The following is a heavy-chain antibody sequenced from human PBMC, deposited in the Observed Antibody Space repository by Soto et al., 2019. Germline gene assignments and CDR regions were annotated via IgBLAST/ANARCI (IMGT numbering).Heavy chain of an antibody. Sequence: SETLSLTCGVSNDSIRSGTYYWAWIRQPPGRGLEWMGSLSYLGTTDYNPSLKSRVTISKDASKNQFSLKLTSVTAADTAVYYCARASSMIVVAPLKYWGQGTLVTVSS. CDR3: ARASSMIVVAPLKY. CDR2: LSYLGTT. J-gene: IGHJ4*02. CDR1: NDSIRSGTYY. D-gene: IGHD3-22*01. V-gene: IGHV4-39*07.